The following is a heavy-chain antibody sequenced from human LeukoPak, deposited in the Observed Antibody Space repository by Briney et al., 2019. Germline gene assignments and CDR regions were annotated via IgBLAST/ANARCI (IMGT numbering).Heavy chain of an antibody. CDR3: ARDTVVAATDYYYYMDV. CDR2: INPNSGGT. CDR1: GYTFTGYY. V-gene: IGHV1-2*02. Sequence: ASVKVSCKASGYTFTGYYMHWVRQAPGQGLEWKGWINPNSGGTNYAQKFQGRVTMTRDTSISTAYMELSRLRSDDTAVYYCARDTVVAATDYYYYMDVCGKGTTVTVSS. D-gene: IGHD2-15*01. J-gene: IGHJ6*03.